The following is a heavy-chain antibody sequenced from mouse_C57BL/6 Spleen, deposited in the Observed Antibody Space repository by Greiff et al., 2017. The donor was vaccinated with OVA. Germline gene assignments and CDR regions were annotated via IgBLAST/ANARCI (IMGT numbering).Heavy chain of an antibody. CDR2: ISSGSSTI. V-gene: IGHV5-17*01. J-gene: IGHJ3*01. Sequence: EVQLVESGGGLVKPGGSLKLSCAASGFTFSDYGMHWVRQAPEKGLEWVAYISSGSSTIYYAATVKGRFTISRDNAKNTLFLQMTSLRSEDTAMYYCARPEDYCGSTPFAYWGQGTLVTVSA. CDR3: ARPEDYCGSTPFAY. D-gene: IGHD1-1*01. CDR1: GFTFSDYG.